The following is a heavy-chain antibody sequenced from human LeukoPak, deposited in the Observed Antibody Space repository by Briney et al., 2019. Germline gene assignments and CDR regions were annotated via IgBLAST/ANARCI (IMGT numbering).Heavy chain of an antibody. CDR1: GFTFSNAR. V-gene: IGHV3-15*01. J-gene: IGHJ4*02. CDR2: IKSNTDGGAT. CDR3: TTDLRNYGSEY. D-gene: IGHD3-10*01. Sequence: PGGSLSLSCAASGFTFSNARMSWLRQAPGKGLEWVVRIKSNTDGGATDYAAPVKGRFTISRDDSTNTLYLQMNSLKTEDTAVYYCTTDLRNYGSEYWGQGTLVTVSS.